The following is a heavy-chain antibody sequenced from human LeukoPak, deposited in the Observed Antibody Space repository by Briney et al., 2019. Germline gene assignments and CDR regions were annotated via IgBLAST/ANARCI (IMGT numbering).Heavy chain of an antibody. CDR1: GGSISSYY. Sequence: SETLSLTCTVSGGSISSYYWSWIRQPPGKGLEWIGYIYYSGSTNYNPSLKSRVTISVDTSKNQFSLKLSSVTAADTAVYYCARHQVDTGAFDIWGQGTMVTVSS. CDR2: IYYSGST. D-gene: IGHD5-18*01. J-gene: IGHJ3*02. V-gene: IGHV4-59*01. CDR3: ARHQVDTGAFDI.